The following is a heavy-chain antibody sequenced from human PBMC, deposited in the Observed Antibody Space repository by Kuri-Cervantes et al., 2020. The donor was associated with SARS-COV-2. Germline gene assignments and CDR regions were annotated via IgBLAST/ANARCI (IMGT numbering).Heavy chain of an antibody. CDR1: GFSLSTSGMR. D-gene: IGHD5-18*01. J-gene: IGHJ4*02. Sequence: SGPTLVKPTQTLTLTCTFSGFSLSTSGMRVSWIRQPPGKALEWLARIDWDDDKFYSTSLKTRLTISKDTSKNQVVLTMTNMDPVDTATYYCARSTTGFTAMVTDYFDYWGQGTLVTVYS. V-gene: IGHV2-70*04. CDR3: ARSTTGFTAMVTDYFDY. CDR2: IDWDDDK.